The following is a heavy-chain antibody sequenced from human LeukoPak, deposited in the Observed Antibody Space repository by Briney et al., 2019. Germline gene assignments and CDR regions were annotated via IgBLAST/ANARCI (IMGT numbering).Heavy chain of an antibody. J-gene: IGHJ4*02. CDR1: GLTFSDYY. CDR2: ISSSSSYT. CDR3: ARDVITFGGVIAPPDY. Sequence: PGGSLRLSCAASGLTFSDYYMSWIRQAPGKGLEWASYISSSSSYTNYADSVKGRFTISRDNAKNSLYLQMNSLRAEDTAVYYCARDVITFGGVIAPPDYWGQGTLVTVSS. D-gene: IGHD3-16*02. V-gene: IGHV3-11*05.